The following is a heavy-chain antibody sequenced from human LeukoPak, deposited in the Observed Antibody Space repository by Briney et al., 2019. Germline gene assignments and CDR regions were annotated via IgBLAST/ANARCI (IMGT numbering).Heavy chain of an antibody. CDR2: ISYDGSNK. D-gene: IGHD3/OR15-3a*01. V-gene: IGHV3-30*14. J-gene: IGHJ6*02. Sequence: QPGRSLRLSCAASGFTFSSYAMHWVRQAPGKGLEWVAVISYDGSNKYYADSVKGRFTISRDNSKNTLYLQINSLRAEDTAVYYCARDVVGPNRWVYGMDVWGQGTTVTVSS. CDR1: GFTFSSYA. CDR3: ARDVVGPNRWVYGMDV.